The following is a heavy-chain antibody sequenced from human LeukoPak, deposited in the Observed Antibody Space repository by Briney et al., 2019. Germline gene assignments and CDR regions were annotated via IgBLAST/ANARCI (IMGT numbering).Heavy chain of an antibody. CDR2: INHSGST. Sequence: SETLSLTCAVYGGSFSGYYWSWIRQPPGKGLEWIGEINHSGSTNYNPSLKSRVTISVDTSKNQFSLKLSSVTAADTAVYYCARRLGYGSGSYRYWGQGTLVTVS. CDR3: ARRLGYGSGSYRY. D-gene: IGHD3-10*01. J-gene: IGHJ4*02. V-gene: IGHV4-34*01. CDR1: GGSFSGYY.